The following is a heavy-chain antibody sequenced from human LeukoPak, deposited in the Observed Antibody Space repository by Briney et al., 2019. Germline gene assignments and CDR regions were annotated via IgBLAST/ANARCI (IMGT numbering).Heavy chain of an antibody. CDR1: GFTLSSYA. J-gene: IGHJ4*02. CDR2: ISGDGRIT. V-gene: IGHV3-23*01. Sequence: GGSLRLSCAASGFTLSSYAMSWVRQAPGKGLEWVSAISGDGRITHHADSVKGRFTISRDNSRDTLYLQMNSLRAEDTAVYYCARGGGAYTPFDCWGLGTLVTVSS. CDR3: ARGGGAYTPFDC. D-gene: IGHD3-16*01.